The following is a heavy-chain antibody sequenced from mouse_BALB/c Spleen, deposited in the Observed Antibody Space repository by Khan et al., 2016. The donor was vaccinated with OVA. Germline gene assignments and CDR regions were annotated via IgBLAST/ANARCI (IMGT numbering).Heavy chain of an antibody. Sequence: QVRLQQSGAELARPGASVKMSCKASGYTFTSYTIHWIKERPGQGLEWIGYINPSNGYTNYNQKFKDKATLTTDKSSTTAYLQLSSLTSDDSADYNCVRDGAYHRNDGWFAYWGQGTLVTVSA. V-gene: IGHV1-4*01. D-gene: IGHD2-14*01. J-gene: IGHJ3*01. CDR3: VRDGAYHRNDGWFAY. CDR1: GYTFTSYT. CDR2: INPSNGYT.